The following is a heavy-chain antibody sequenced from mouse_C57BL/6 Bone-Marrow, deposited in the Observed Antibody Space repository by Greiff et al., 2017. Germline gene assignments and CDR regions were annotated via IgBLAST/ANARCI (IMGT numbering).Heavy chain of an antibody. CDR1: GYTFTDYY. V-gene: IGHV1-26*01. CDR2: INPNNGGT. D-gene: IGHD1-1*01. J-gene: IGHJ2*01. Sequence: EVQLQQSGPELVKPGASVKISCKASGYTFTDYYMNWVKQSHGKSLEWIGDINPNNGGTSYNQKFKGKATLTVDKSSSTAYMVLRSLTFRDSAVDYCARITTVGSGYWGQGTTLTVSS. CDR3: ARITTVGSGY.